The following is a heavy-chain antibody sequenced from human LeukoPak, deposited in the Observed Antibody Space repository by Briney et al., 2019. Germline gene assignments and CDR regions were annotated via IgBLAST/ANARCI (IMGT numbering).Heavy chain of an antibody. CDR1: GFTVSSNY. CDR2: IYYSGST. Sequence: GPLRLSCAASGFTVSSNYMSWIRQPPGKGLEWIGYIYYSGSTNYNPSLKSRVTISVDTSKNQFSLKLSSVTAADTAVYYCARGNVSGDYGYWGQGALVTVSS. CDR3: ARGNVSGDYGY. J-gene: IGHJ4*02. V-gene: IGHV4-59*08. D-gene: IGHD4-17*01.